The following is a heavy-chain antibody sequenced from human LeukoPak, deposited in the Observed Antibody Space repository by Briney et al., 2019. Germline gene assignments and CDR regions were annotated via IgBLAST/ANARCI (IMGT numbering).Heavy chain of an antibody. CDR1: GFSLSTYGVG. D-gene: IGHD6-13*01. J-gene: IGHJ4*02. Sequence: SGPTLVKPTQTLTLTCTFSGFSLSTYGVGVGWIRQPPGKALEWLALMYWDDDKRYSPSLKNRLIITKDTSINQVVLTLTSMDPVDTATYYCAHRASPPGGSSWYYFDYWGQGALVTVSS. CDR3: AHRASPPGGSSWYYFDY. CDR2: MYWDDDK. V-gene: IGHV2-5*02.